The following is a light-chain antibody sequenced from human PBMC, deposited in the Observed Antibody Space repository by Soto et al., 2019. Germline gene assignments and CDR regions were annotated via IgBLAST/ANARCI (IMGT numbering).Light chain of an antibody. CDR2: SSD. Sequence: QSVLTQPPSASGTPGQRVTISCSGSSSNIGSNTVNWYQHLPGTAPKLVIHSSDQRPSGVPDRFSGSQSGTSASLAISGLQSEDEDEYYCAAWDDSLSVVVFGGGTQLTVL. CDR3: AAWDDSLSVVV. CDR1: SSNIGSNT. V-gene: IGLV1-44*01. J-gene: IGLJ3*02.